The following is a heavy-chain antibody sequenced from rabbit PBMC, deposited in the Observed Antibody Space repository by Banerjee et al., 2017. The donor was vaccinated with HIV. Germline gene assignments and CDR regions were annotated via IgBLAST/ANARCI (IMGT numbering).Heavy chain of an antibody. V-gene: IGHV1S43*01. J-gene: IGHJ4*01. CDR3: ARDLAGAIGWNFNL. CDR2: INTNSGIT. CDR1: GLSFSNKYV. D-gene: IGHD4-1*01. Sequence: QEQLVESGGGLVKPEGSLTLTCTASGLSFSNKYVMCWVRQAPGKGLEWIACINTNSGITWYASWVNGRFTISRSTSLSTVDLKMTSLTAADTATYFCARDLAGAIGWNFNLWGPGTLVTVS.